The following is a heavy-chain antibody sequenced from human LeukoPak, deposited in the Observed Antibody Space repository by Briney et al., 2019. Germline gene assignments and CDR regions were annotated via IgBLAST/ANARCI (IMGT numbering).Heavy chain of an antibody. V-gene: IGHV1-8*01. Sequence: ASVKVSCKASGYTFTSYDINWVRQATGQGLEWMGWMNPNSGNTGYAQKFQGRVTMTRNTSISTAYMELSSLRSEDTAVYHCARGRGYSYGGGDWFDPWGQGTLVTVSS. CDR3: ARGRGYSYGGGDWFDP. J-gene: IGHJ5*02. CDR2: MNPNSGNT. D-gene: IGHD5-18*01. CDR1: GYTFTSYD.